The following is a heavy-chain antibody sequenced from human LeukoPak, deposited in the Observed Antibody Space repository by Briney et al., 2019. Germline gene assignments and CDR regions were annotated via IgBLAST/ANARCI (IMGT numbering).Heavy chain of an antibody. CDR1: GFTFSSYG. CDR3: AKSHYYGSGVHY. V-gene: IGHV3-30*18. CDR2: ISYDGSNK. J-gene: IGHJ4*02. Sequence: GGSLRLSCAASGFTFSSYGMHWVRQAPGKGLEWVAVISYDGSNKYYADPVKGRFTISRDNSKNTLYLRMDSLRAEDTAVYYCAKSHYYGSGVHYWGQGTLVTVSS. D-gene: IGHD3-10*01.